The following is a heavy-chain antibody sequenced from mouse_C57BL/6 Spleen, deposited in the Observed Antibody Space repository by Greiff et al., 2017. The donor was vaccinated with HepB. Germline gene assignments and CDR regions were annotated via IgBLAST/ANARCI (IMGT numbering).Heavy chain of an antibody. D-gene: IGHD1-1*01. CDR3: ARGYYGSYFDY. CDR1: GFTFTDYY. CDR2: IRNKANGYTT. J-gene: IGHJ2*01. Sequence: EVKLEESGGGLVQPGGSLSLSCAASGFTFTDYYMSWVRQPPGKALEWLGFIRNKANGYTTEYSASVKGRFTISRDNSQSILYLQMNALRAEDSATYYCARGYYGSYFDYWGQGTTLTVSS. V-gene: IGHV7-3*01.